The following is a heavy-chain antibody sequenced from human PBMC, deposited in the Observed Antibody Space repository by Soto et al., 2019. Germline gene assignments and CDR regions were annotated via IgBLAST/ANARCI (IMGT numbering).Heavy chain of an antibody. CDR3: ARSGYCSGGSCSRTDWFDP. V-gene: IGHV4-59*01. J-gene: IGHJ5*02. CDR2: IYYSGST. D-gene: IGHD2-15*01. CDR1: GGSISSYY. Sequence: TSETLSLTCTVSGGSISSYYWSWIRQPPGKGLEWIGYIYYSGSTNYNPSLKSRVTISVDTSKNQFSLKLSSVTAADTAVYYCARSGYCSGGSCSRTDWFDPWGQGTLVTVS.